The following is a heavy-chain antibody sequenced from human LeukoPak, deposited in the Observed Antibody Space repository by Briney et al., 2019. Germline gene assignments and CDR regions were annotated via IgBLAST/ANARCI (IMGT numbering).Heavy chain of an antibody. CDR3: ARDQGGSYSAAFDI. V-gene: IGHV3-21*01. D-gene: IGHD1-26*01. Sequence: GASLRLSCAASGFTFSSYSMNWVRQAPGKGLEWVSSISSSSSYIYYADSVKGRFTISRDNAKNSLYLQMNSLRAEDTAVYYCARDQGGSYSAAFDIWGQGTMVTVSS. CDR1: GFTFSSYS. J-gene: IGHJ3*02. CDR2: ISSSSSYI.